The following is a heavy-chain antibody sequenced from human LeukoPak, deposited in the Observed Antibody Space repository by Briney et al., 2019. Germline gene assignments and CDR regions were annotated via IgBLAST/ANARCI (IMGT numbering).Heavy chain of an antibody. J-gene: IGHJ3*02. Sequence: PGGSLRLSCAASGFTFSSYSMNWVRQAPGKGLEWVSSISGSSSYIYYADSVKGRFTISRDNAKNSLYLQMNSLRAEDTAVYYCARVIRVAVGAFDIWGQGTMVTVSS. V-gene: IGHV3-21*01. CDR3: ARVIRVAVGAFDI. CDR2: ISGSSSYI. CDR1: GFTFSSYS. D-gene: IGHD2-15*01.